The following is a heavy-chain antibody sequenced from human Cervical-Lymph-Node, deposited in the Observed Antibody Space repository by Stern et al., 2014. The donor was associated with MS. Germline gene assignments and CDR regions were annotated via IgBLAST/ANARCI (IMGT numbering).Heavy chain of an antibody. CDR1: GYNFTSYW. V-gene: IGHV5-51*01. J-gene: IGHJ4*02. CDR3: ARHCAKREQCAFDY. D-gene: IGHD6-19*01. Sequence: EVQLXXXGAEVKKPGESLKISCKGSGYNFTSYWIGWVRQMPGKGLEWMGIIYPGYSDTRYSPSFQGQVTISADKSISTAYLQWSSLKASDTAXYYCARHCAKREQCAFDYWGQGTLVTVS. CDR2: IYPGYSDT.